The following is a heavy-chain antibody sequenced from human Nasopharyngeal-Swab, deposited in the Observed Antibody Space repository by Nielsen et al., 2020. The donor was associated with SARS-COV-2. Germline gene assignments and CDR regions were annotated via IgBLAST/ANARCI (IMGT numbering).Heavy chain of an antibody. CDR2: ISGSGGST. CDR3: ASGSYADFDY. V-gene: IGHV3-23*01. J-gene: IGHJ4*02. D-gene: IGHD1-26*01. Sequence: GESLNIPCAASGFTFRSYAMSWVRQAPGKGLEWVSAISGSGGSTYYADSVKGRFTISRDNSKNTLYLQMNSLRAEDTAVYYCASGSYADFDYWGQGTLVTVSS. CDR1: GFTFRSYA.